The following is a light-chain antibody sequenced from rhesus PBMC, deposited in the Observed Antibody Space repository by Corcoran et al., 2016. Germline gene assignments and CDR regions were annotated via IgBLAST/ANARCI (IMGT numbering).Light chain of an antibody. CDR2: YAS. V-gene: IGKV1-37*01. J-gene: IGKJ3*01. CDR3: QQYNRAAFT. CDR1: QGITLY. Sequence: IQMTQSPSSLSPSVGDTVTITCRAIQGITLYFAWFQQKPGKAPKPLIYYASNFESGVPSRFCGSGSGTEFTLTISNLQPEDFATYYYQQYNRAAFTFGPGTKLDIE.